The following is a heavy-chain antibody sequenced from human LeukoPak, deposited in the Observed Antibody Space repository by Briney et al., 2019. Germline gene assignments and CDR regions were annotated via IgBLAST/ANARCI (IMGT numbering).Heavy chain of an antibody. CDR1: GFTFSSYS. CDR3: ARASLSITAAAPTYGLDV. J-gene: IGHJ6*02. V-gene: IGHV3-48*01. CDR2: ISISGGTI. Sequence: GGSLRLSCAASGFTFSSYSMNWVRQAPGKGLEWISYISISGGTIYYTDSVKGRFTISRDNAKNSLFLQMNSLSAEDTAVYYCARASLSITAAAPTYGLDVWGQGTTVTVSS. D-gene: IGHD6-25*01.